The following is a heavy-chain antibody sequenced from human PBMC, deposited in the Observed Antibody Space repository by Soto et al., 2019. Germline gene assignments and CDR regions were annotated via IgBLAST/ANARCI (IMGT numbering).Heavy chain of an antibody. J-gene: IGHJ6*03. D-gene: IGHD2-8*01. V-gene: IGHV3-30*18. CDR2: ISYDERKK. CDR3: AKDGEYCTDGVCYIGYMDV. Sequence: GGSLRLSCAASGFGFTFNTYGMHWVRQAPGKGLEWVAVISYDERKKYYADSVKGRFTISRDTSKNTLFLQMNSLRAEDTAVYYCAKDGEYCTDGVCYIGYMDVWGKGTTVTVSS. CDR1: GFGFTFNTYG.